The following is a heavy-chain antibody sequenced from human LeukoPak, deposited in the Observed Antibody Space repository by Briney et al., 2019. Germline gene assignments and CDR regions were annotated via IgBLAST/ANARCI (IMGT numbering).Heavy chain of an antibody. CDR3: ARDFNCGGDCYYFDY. J-gene: IGHJ4*02. CDR1: GGTFSSYA. D-gene: IGHD2-21*02. V-gene: IGHV1-69*05. CDR2: IIRIFGTA. Sequence: SVTLSCKSSGGTFSSYAISWLRQATGQALEWMGGIIRIFGTANYAQKFPGRVTITTDESTSTAYMELTSLRSEDTAVYYCARDFNCGGDCYYFDYWGQGTLVTVSS.